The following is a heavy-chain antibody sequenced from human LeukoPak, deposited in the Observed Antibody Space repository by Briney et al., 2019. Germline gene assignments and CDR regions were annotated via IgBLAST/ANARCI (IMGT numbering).Heavy chain of an antibody. CDR1: GFTFSSYS. CDR2: ISSSSSYI. CDR3: ARLVGSSSTRVE. J-gene: IGHJ4*02. V-gene: IGHV3-21*01. Sequence: PGGSLRLSCAASGFTFSSYSMNWVRQAPGKGLEWVSSISSSSSYIYYADSVKGRFTISRDNAKNSLYLQMNSLRAEDTAVYYCARLVGSSSTRVEWGQGTLVTVSS. D-gene: IGHD6-6*01.